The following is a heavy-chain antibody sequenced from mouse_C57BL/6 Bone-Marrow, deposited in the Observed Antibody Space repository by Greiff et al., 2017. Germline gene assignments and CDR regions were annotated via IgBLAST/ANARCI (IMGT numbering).Heavy chain of an antibody. CDR2: IHPSDSDT. J-gene: IGHJ2*01. CDR3: AIIIYDYDGGFDY. V-gene: IGHV1-74*01. D-gene: IGHD2-4*01. CDR1: GYTFTSYW. Sequence: QVQLQQPGAELVKPGASVKVSCKASGYTFTSYWMHWVKQRPGQGLEWIGRIHPSDSDTNYNQKFKGKATLTVDKSSSTAYMQLSSLTSEDSAVYYCAIIIYDYDGGFDYWGQGTTLTVSS.